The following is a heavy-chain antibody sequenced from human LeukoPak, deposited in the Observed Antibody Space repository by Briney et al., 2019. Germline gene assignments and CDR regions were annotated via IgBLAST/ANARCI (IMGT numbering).Heavy chain of an antibody. D-gene: IGHD1-26*01. CDR2: TYYKSKWYN. Sequence: SQTLSLTCAISGDSVSSNSAAWNWVRQSPSRGLEWLGRTYYKSKWYNEYADSVKSRITINPDTSKNQFSLHLNSVTPEDAAVYYCARGITGRNDYWGQGTLVTVSS. CDR1: GDSVSSNSAA. J-gene: IGHJ4*02. CDR3: ARGITGRNDY. V-gene: IGHV6-1*01.